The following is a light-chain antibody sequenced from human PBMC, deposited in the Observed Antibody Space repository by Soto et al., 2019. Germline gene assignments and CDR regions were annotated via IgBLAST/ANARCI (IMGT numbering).Light chain of an antibody. CDR2: DAS. J-gene: IGKJ1*01. Sequence: IVMTQPPATLSVSPGERATLSCRASQTLINKLAWFQQEPGQAPRLLIYDASTRATGVPARFSGSGSGTEFTLTISSLQSEDFAVYYCQQYNDWQWTFGQGTKVDIK. V-gene: IGKV3-15*01. CDR3: QQYNDWQWT. CDR1: QTLINK.